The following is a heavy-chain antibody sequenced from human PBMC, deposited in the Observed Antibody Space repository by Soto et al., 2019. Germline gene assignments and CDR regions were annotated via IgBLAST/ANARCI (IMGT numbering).Heavy chain of an antibody. CDR3: ARGATVTQYDY. V-gene: IGHV4-61*01. CDR2: GSYSGTT. J-gene: IGHJ4*02. Sequence: LSLTCTVSGVSVSSGSFYWAWIRQPPGKGLEWIGFGSYSGTTNYKPSLKSRVTISVDTSRSQISLKVSSLTAADTAVYYCARGATVTQYDYWGQGTLVTISS. D-gene: IGHD4-17*01. CDR1: GVSVSSGSFY.